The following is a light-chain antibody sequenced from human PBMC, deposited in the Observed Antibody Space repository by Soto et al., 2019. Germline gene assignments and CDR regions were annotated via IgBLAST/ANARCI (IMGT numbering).Light chain of an antibody. V-gene: IGLV2-14*01. Sequence: QSALTQPASVSGSPGQSITISCTGTSSDVGGYNYVSWYQQHPGKAPKLMIYDVSNRPSGVSNRFSASKSGNTASLTISGLQAEDEADYYCCSYTSSITPWVFGTGTKVTVL. J-gene: IGLJ1*01. CDR3: CSYTSSITPWV. CDR2: DVS. CDR1: SSDVGGYNY.